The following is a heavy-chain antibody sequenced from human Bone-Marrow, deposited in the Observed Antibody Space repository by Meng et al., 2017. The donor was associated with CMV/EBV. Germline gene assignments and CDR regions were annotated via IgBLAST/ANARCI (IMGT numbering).Heavy chain of an antibody. J-gene: IGHJ2*01. CDR2: ISAYNGNT. CDR1: GYTFTSYG. Sequence: VKLLQSGAGVKKPGALVQVSCKASGYTFTSYGISWVRQAAGQGLEWMGWISAYNGNTNYAQKLQGRVTMTTDTSTSTDYMERRSLRSDDTAVYYCARDVLPDWYFDLWGRGTLVTVSS. CDR3: ARDVLPDWYFDL. V-gene: IGHV1-18*01. D-gene: IGHD2-15*01.